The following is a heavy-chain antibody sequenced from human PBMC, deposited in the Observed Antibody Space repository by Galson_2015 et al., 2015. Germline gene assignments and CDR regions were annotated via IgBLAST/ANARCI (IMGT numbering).Heavy chain of an antibody. D-gene: IGHD1-26*01. CDR2: IRRRAYGGTT. CDR1: GFTFGDNA. V-gene: IGHV3-49*04. Sequence: SLRLSCAASGFTFGDNAMSWVRLAPGKGLEWVGFIRRRAYGGTTEYAASVKGRFTISIDGSKNIAYLQMNSLRTKDTAVYYCTSQSERVFPAGYYMDVWGKGTTVTVSS. CDR3: TSQSERVFPAGYYMDV. J-gene: IGHJ6*03.